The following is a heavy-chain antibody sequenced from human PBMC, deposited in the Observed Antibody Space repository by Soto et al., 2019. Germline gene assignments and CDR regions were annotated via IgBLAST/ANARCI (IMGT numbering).Heavy chain of an antibody. CDR3: ARKTIFGVVHY. V-gene: IGHV4-34*01. D-gene: IGHD3-3*01. CDR2: INHSGST. CDR1: GGSFSGYY. J-gene: IGHJ4*02. Sequence: QVQLQQWGAGLLKPSETLSLTCAVYGGSFSGYYWSWIRQPPGKGLEWIGEINHSGSTNYNPSLKSRVTISVDTSKNQFSLKLSSVTAADTAVYYCARKTIFGVVHYWGQGTLVTVSS.